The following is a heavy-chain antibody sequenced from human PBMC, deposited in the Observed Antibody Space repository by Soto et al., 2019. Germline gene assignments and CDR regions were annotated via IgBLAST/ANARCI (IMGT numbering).Heavy chain of an antibody. CDR2: ISSSGTYI. CDR3: VRAGHVFAVHYCGMDL. V-gene: IGHV3-21*01. CDR1: GFAFNDYS. Sequence: GYLGFSGEASGFAFNDYSMAWVRKAPEKGLEWVASISSSGTYIYYADSVKGRFAISRDNANNVIYLQMDTLRAEDTAVYYCVRAGHVFAVHYCGMDLWGQGTPVTVSS. D-gene: IGHD3-10*02. J-gene: IGHJ6*02.